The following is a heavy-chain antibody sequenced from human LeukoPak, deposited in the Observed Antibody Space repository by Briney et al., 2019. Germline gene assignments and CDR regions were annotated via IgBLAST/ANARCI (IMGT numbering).Heavy chain of an antibody. D-gene: IGHD4-17*01. CDR1: GFTFSTYA. V-gene: IGHV3-21*01. Sequence: AGGSLRLSCAASGFTFSTYAMNWVRQAPGKGLEWVSTITSGSGYIYYADSMKGRFTTSRDNAKNSLYLQMTSLRAEDTAVYYCTRSYDYGDYLVDYWGQGTLVTVSS. CDR3: TRSYDYGDYLVDY. J-gene: IGHJ4*02. CDR2: ITSGSGYI.